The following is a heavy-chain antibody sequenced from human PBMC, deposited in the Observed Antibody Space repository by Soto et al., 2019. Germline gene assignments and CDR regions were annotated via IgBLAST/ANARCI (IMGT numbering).Heavy chain of an antibody. V-gene: IGHV1-69*13. CDR3: AREIVVVVAATAHYYYYGMDV. Sequence: SVKVSCNASGGTFSSYAISWVRQAPGQGLEWMGGIIPIFGTANYAQKFQGRVTVTADESTSTAYMELSSLRSEDTAVYYCAREIVVVVAATAHYYYYGMDVWGQGTTVTVSS. D-gene: IGHD2-15*01. CDR1: GGTFSSYA. CDR2: IIPIFGTA. J-gene: IGHJ6*02.